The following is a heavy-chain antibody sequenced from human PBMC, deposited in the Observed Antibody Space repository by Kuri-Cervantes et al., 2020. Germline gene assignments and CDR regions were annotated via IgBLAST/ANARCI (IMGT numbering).Heavy chain of an antibody. V-gene: IGHV4-34*01. CDR1: GGSFSGYY. CDR2: VNHSGST. J-gene: IGHJ6*03. D-gene: IGHD3-22*01. CDR3: ARGLSSYDSSGYPNTYYYYMDV. Sequence: GSLRLSCAVYGGSFSGYYWSWIRQPPVKGLEWIGEVNHSGSTNYNPSLQNRVAILVDTSKNQFSLKLSSVTAADTAVYYCARGLSSYDSSGYPNTYYYYMDVWGKGTTVTVSS.